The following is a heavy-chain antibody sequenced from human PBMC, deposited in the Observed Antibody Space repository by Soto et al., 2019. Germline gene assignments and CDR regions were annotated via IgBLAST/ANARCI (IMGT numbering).Heavy chain of an antibody. CDR3: ASSRTFIYGDPPYHYGMDF. CDR1: GGIFSDFS. V-gene: IGHV1-69*05. D-gene: IGHD4-17*01. CDR2: IMPIFGGP. J-gene: IGHJ6*02. Sequence: GASVKVSCKASGGIFSDFSFSWVRQAPGQGLEWMGGIMPIFGGPDYAQRFRGRVTITRDTSASTAYMELSSLRSEDTAVYYCASSRTFIYGDPPYHYGMDFWGQGTTVTVSS.